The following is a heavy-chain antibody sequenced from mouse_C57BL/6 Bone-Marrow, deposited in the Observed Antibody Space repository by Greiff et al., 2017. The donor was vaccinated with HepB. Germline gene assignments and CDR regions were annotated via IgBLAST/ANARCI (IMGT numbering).Heavy chain of an antibody. Sequence: EVQRVESGPGMVKPSQSLSLTCTVTGYSITSGYDWHWIRHFPGNKLEWMGYISYSGSTNYNPSLKSRISITHDTSKNHFFLKLNSVTTEDTATYYCARPFYYYGSSDYWGQGTTLTVSS. V-gene: IGHV3-1*01. CDR3: ARPFYYYGSSDY. CDR2: ISYSGST. J-gene: IGHJ2*01. D-gene: IGHD1-1*01. CDR1: GYSITSGYD.